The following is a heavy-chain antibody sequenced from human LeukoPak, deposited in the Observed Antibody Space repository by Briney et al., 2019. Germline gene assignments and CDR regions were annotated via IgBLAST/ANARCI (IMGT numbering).Heavy chain of an antibody. CDR3: ARGRWELRYFDY. J-gene: IGHJ4*02. CDR2: IYYSGST. Sequence: PSETLSLTCTVSGGSISSYYWSWIRQPPGKGLEWIGYIYYSGSTNYNPSLKSRVTISVDTSKNQFSLKLSSVTAADTAVYYCARGRWELRYFDYWGQGTLVTVSS. D-gene: IGHD1-26*01. V-gene: IGHV4-59*08. CDR1: GGSISSYY.